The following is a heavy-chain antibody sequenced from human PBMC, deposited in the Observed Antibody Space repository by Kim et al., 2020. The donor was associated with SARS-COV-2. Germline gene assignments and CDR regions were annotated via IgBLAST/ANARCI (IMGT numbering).Heavy chain of an antibody. Sequence: GGSLRLSCLTSGFTFSNYGMHWVRQAPGKGLEWVAVIWNDGSLKYYADSVKGRFTISRDNSKNTLYVEMSDLRDEDTAVYYCGRAYPTHCGGDCYW. CDR2: IWNDGSLK. V-gene: IGHV3-33*01. CDR1: GFTFSNYG. J-gene: IGHJ4*01. D-gene: IGHD2-21*01. CDR3: GRAYPTHCGGDCY.